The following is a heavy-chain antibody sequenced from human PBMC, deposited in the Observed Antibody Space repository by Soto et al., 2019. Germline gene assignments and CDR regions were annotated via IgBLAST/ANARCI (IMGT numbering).Heavy chain of an antibody. Sequence: GGSLRLSCAASGFTFSSFWMHWVRQAPGKGLVWVSRIKSDGSSTSYADSVKGRFTISRDNAKNTLFLQMDSPRAEDTAVYYCARDRDGYSSGWYVYWGQGTPVTVSS. V-gene: IGHV3-74*01. J-gene: IGHJ4*02. CDR3: ARDRDGYSSGWYVY. CDR2: IKSDGSST. D-gene: IGHD6-19*01. CDR1: GFTFSSFW.